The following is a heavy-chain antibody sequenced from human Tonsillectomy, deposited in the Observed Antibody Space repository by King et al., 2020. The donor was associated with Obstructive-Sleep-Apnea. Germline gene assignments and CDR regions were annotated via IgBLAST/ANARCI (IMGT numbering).Heavy chain of an antibody. D-gene: IGHD3-22*01. V-gene: IGHV4-34*01. CDR3: ARGVAYYYDSSGYYDY. CDR1: GGSFSGYY. CDR2: INHSGST. Sequence: VQLQQWGAGLLKPSETLSLTCAVYGGSFSGYYWSWIRQPPGKGLEWIGEINHSGSTNYNPSLKSRVTISVDTSKNQFSLKLSSVTAADTAVYYCARGVAYYYDSSGYYDYWGQGTLVTVSS. J-gene: IGHJ4*02.